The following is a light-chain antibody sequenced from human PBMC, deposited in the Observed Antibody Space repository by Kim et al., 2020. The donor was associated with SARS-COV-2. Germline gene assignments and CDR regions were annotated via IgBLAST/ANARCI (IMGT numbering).Light chain of an antibody. V-gene: IGLV2-14*04. Sequence: GQSITISCTGTSSDVGGYNYVSWYQQHPGKAPKLLISDVTERPSGVSNRFSGSKSGNTASLTISGLQAEDEADYYCSSYTSISTWVLGGGTKLTVL. J-gene: IGLJ3*02. CDR3: SSYTSISTWV. CDR1: SSDVGGYNY. CDR2: DVT.